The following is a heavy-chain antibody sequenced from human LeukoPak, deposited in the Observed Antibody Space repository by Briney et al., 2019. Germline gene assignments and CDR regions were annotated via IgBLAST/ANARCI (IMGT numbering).Heavy chain of an antibody. CDR2: ISGGGGST. V-gene: IGHV3-23*01. Sequence: GGSLRLFCASSALTFSIYAMNCVPHPPAKGRECGSGISGGGGSTYYADSVTGRFTISRDNSKNTLYLQMDSLRAEDTALYYCAKGSGINHYHWIDPWGQGTLVTVSS. CDR1: ALTFSIYA. CDR3: AKGSGINHYHWIDP. J-gene: IGHJ5*02. D-gene: IGHD1-14*01.